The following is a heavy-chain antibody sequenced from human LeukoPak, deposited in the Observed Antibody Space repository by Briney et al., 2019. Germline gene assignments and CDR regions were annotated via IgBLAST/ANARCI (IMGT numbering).Heavy chain of an antibody. CDR3: AKIDAY. J-gene: IGHJ4*02. V-gene: IGHV3-23*01. CDR2: ISGSGGST. CDR1: GFTFSSYT. Sequence: GGSLRLSCAASGFTFSSYTMSWVRQAPDKGLEWVSGISGSGGSTYYADSVKGRFTISRDNSNNALDLQMNSLRAEDTAVYYCAKIDAYWGQGTLVTVSS.